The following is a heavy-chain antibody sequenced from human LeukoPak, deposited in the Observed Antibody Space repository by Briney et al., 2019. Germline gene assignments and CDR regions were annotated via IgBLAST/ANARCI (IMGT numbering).Heavy chain of an antibody. D-gene: IGHD2-8*01. V-gene: IGHV3-33*01. CDR2: IWYDGSNK. Sequence: PGGSLRLSCAASGFTFSSYGMHWVRQAPGKGLEWVAVIWYDGSNKYYADSVKGRFTISRDNSKNTLFLQMNSLRAEDTAVYYCAREGLEYAGSRLDSWDQGTLVTVSS. CDR1: GFTFSSYG. CDR3: AREGLEYAGSRLDS. J-gene: IGHJ4*02.